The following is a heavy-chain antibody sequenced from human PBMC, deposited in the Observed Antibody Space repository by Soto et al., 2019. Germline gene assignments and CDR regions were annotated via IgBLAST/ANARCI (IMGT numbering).Heavy chain of an antibody. CDR3: ARVILGSTRSDPDY. CDR2: IKYDGSNI. J-gene: IGHJ4*02. V-gene: IGHV3-33*03. CDR1: GFTFSSYG. Sequence: GGSLRLSCAASGFTFSSYGMHWVRQAPGKGLEWVAVIKYDGSNIYYLDSVKGRFTISRDNAKNTLYLQMNGLRAEDTAVYYCARVILGSTRSDPDYWGQGTLVTVSS. D-gene: IGHD3-10*01.